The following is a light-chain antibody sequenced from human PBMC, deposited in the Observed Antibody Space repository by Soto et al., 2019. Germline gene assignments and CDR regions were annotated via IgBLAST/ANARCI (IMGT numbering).Light chain of an antibody. V-gene: IGKV1-5*01. CDR3: QKYNDYST. J-gene: IGKJ2*01. CDR1: QNIRTW. Sequence: DIQMTQSPSTLSASVGDRVTITCRASQNIRTWLAWYQQKPGQPPRLLISDASSLQSGVPSRFSGSGSGTEFTITISRLQPDCFATDYCQKYNDYSTFGQGTKLDIK. CDR2: DAS.